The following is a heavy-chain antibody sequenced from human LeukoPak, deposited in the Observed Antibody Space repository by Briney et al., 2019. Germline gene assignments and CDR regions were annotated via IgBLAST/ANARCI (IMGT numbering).Heavy chain of an antibody. J-gene: IGHJ4*02. V-gene: IGHV3-30*04. CDR3: ARDGYSDCSGGSCYFEY. Sequence: PGRSLRLSCAASGFTFSSYAMHWVRQASGRGLERVAVISYDGSNKYYADSVKGRFTISRDNSKNTLYLQMNSLRAEDTAVYYCARDGYSDCSGGSCYFEYWGQGTLVTVPS. CDR1: GFTFSSYA. CDR2: ISYDGSNK. D-gene: IGHD2-15*01.